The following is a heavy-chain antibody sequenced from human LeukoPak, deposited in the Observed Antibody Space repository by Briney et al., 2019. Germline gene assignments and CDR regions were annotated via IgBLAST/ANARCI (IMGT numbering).Heavy chain of an antibody. D-gene: IGHD2-15*01. Sequence: SETLSLTCTVSGGSISSYYWSWIWQPAGKGLEWIGRIYTSGSTNYNASLKSRVTMSVDTSKNQFSLKLSSVTAADTAVYYCARDLLETDYYYYMDVWGKGTTVTVS. CDR1: GGSISSYY. J-gene: IGHJ6*03. CDR2: IYTSGST. CDR3: ARDLLETDYYYYMDV. V-gene: IGHV4-4*07.